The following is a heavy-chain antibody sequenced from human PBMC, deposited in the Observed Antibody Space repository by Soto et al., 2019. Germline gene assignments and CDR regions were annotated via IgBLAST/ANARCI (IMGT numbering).Heavy chain of an antibody. CDR1: GFQFSSYA. CDR3: AKKTDRSSPWGALDL. V-gene: IGHV3-23*01. Sequence: EVLLLESGGGLVQPGGSLRLSCAASGFQFSSYAMTWVRQAPAPVLEWVSGISGSGGGTYYADSVKGRFTISRDSSKNTLYLQMDSLRAEDTAVYYWAKKTDRSSPWGALDLWGQGTMVRVSS. CDR2: ISGSGGGT. D-gene: IGHD3-22*01. J-gene: IGHJ3*01.